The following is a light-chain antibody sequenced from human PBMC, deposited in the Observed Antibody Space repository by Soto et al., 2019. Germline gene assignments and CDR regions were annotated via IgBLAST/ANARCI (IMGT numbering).Light chain of an antibody. Sequence: NFMLTQPHSVSEPPGKTVTISCTRSSGSIANNYVQWYQQRPGSAPTTVIYENNQRPSGGPGRFFGSTDGSSNSASLTISGLQTEDEADYYCQSYDSDFVIFGGGTKLTVL. CDR1: SGSIANNY. CDR2: ENN. CDR3: QSYDSDFVI. V-gene: IGLV6-57*04. J-gene: IGLJ2*01.